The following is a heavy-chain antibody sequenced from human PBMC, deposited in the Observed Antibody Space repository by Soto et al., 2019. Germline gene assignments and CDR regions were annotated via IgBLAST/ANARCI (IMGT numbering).Heavy chain of an antibody. CDR1: GYIFTSYW. CDR3: ARRPHGYSYGQGDYGMDV. V-gene: IGHV5-10-1*01. Sequence: GESLKISCKCSGYIFTSYWIIWVRQMPGKGLEWMGRIDPSDSYTNYSPSFQDHVTISAEKSISTAYLQWSSLKASDTAMYYCARRPHGYSYGQGDYGMDVWGQGTTVTVSS. D-gene: IGHD5-18*01. CDR2: IDPSDSYT. J-gene: IGHJ6*02.